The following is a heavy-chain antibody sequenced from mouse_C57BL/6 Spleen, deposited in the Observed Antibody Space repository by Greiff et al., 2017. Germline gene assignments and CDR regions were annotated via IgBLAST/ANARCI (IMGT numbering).Heavy chain of an antibody. CDR2: FHPYNDDT. CDR1: GYTFTTYP. CDR3: ARSDTGYFDY. V-gene: IGHV1-47*01. D-gene: IGHD1-1*01. Sequence: VKLLQSGAELVKPGASVKMSCTASGYTFTTYPIEWMKQNPGKSLEWIGNFHPYNDDTKYNEKFKGKVTLTVEKSSSTVYLELSRLTSDDSAVYYCARSDTGYFDYWGQGTTLTVSS. J-gene: IGHJ2*01.